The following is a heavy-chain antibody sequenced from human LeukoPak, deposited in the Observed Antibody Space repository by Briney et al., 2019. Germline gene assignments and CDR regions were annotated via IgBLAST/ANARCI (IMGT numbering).Heavy chain of an antibody. CDR3: AIKYYYYYGMDV. J-gene: IGHJ6*02. V-gene: IGHV5-10-1*01. CDR1: GYRFTSYW. CDR2: IYPSDSYT. D-gene: IGHD5-24*01. Sequence: GESLKISCQGSGYRFTSYWIGWVRQMPGKGLEWMGIIYPSDSYTNYSPSFQGHVTISADKSISTAYLKWSSQKASTTPMYYCAIKYYYYYGMDVWGQGTTVTVSS.